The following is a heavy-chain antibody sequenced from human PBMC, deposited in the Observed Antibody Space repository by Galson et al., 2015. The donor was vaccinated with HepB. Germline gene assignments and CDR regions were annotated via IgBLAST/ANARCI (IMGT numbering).Heavy chain of an antibody. V-gene: IGHV3-7*03. CDR3: AREVMIRTLAHKTPDY. CDR2: VNLDGSEM. D-gene: IGHD3-16*01. Sequence: SLRLSCAASGFTFSGYWMSWVRQVPGKGLEWVADVNLDGSEMYYADSVKGRFTISRDNAERLMSLHMYSLRAEDTAVCYCAREVMIRTLAHKTPDYWGQGTLVTVAS. J-gene: IGHJ4*02. CDR1: GFTFSGYW.